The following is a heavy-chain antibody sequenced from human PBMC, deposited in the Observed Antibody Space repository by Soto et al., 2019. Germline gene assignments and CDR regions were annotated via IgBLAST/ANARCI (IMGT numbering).Heavy chain of an antibody. D-gene: IGHD6-13*01. CDR3: AKQLAYYYYGMDV. V-gene: IGHV3-11*06. CDR1: GFTFSDYY. Sequence: QVQLVESGGGLVKPGGSLRLSCAASGFTFSDYYMSWIRQAPGKGLAWVSYISSSSSYTNYADSVKGRFTISRDNAKNSLYLQMNSLRAEDTAVYYCAKQLAYYYYGMDVWGQGTTVTVSS. CDR2: ISSSSSYT. J-gene: IGHJ6*02.